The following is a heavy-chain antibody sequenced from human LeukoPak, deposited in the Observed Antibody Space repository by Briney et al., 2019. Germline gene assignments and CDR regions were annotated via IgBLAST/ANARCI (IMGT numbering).Heavy chain of an antibody. J-gene: IGHJ5*02. Sequence: SVKVSCKASGGTFSSYAISWVRQAPGQGLEWMGRIIPIFGTANYAQKFQGSVTITTDESTSTAYMELSSLRSEDTAVYYCARDPSSSWSYNWFDPWGQGTLVTVSS. CDR2: IIPIFGTA. V-gene: IGHV1-69*05. CDR3: ARDPSSSWSYNWFDP. D-gene: IGHD6-13*01. CDR1: GGTFSSYA.